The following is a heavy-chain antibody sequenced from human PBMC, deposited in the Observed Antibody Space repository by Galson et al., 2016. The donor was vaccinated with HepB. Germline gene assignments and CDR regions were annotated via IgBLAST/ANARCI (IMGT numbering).Heavy chain of an antibody. CDR3: AKDRATRRLFY. J-gene: IGHJ4*02. Sequence: SLRLSCAASGFTFDDYPMHWVRQAPGKGLEWVSSISWNSDSIAYADSVKGRFTISRDNAKNSLYLQMSSLRPEDTALYYCAKDRATRRLFYWGQGTLVTVSS. CDR2: ISWNSDSI. V-gene: IGHV3-9*01. D-gene: IGHD6-6*01. CDR1: GFTFDDYP.